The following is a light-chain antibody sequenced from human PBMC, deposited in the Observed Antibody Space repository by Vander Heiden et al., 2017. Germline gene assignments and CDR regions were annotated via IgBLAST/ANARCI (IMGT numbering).Light chain of an antibody. V-gene: IGKV1-39*01. CDR3: QQSNNTPPGIT. J-gene: IGKJ5*01. CDR2: AAS. Sequence: DIQMTQSPSSLSASVGDRVTISCRASQSISSYLSWYQQKPGKAPRLLIYAASTLQSGVPARFSGSGSGTDFTLTISSLQPEDFATYYCQQSNNTPPGITFGQGTQLEIK. CDR1: QSISSY.